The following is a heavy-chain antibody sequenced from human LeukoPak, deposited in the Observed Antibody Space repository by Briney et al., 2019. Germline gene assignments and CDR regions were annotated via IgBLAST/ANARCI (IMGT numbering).Heavy chain of an antibody. Sequence: GGSLRLSCAASGFTFSDYYMSWIRQAPGKGLEWVSYISSSGSTIYYADSVKGRFTISRDNAKNSLYLQMSSMRADDTAVYYCARRGVTISGVLVYHYSGLDVWGQGTTVTVSS. CDR2: ISSSGSTI. CDR1: GFTFSDYY. D-gene: IGHD3-3*01. J-gene: IGHJ6*02. CDR3: ARRGVTISGVLVYHYSGLDV. V-gene: IGHV3-11*04.